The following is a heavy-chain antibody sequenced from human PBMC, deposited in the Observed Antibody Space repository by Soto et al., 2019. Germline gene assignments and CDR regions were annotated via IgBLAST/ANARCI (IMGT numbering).Heavy chain of an antibody. Sequence: SGESLKISCTGVGYSFTSYWIGWVRQMPGKGLEWMGIIYPGDSDTRYSPSLQGQVTISADKSISTVYLQWSSLKASDTAMYYCARGYCTTNICDPWFDPWGQGTLVTVSS. CDR2: IYPGDSDT. V-gene: IGHV5-51*01. J-gene: IGHJ5*02. CDR3: ARGYCTTNICDPWFDP. CDR1: GYSFTSYW. D-gene: IGHD2-8*01.